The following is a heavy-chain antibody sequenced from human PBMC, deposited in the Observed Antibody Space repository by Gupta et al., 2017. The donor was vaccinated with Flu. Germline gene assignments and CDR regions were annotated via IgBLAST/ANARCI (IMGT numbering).Heavy chain of an antibody. V-gene: IGHV3-23*01. Sequence: EVQLLESGGGLVLPGGSLRLSWVASGFRFSAYALSWFRQAPGKGPGYVSAIGFAGSYYADSVKGRFTISRDNSKNTLYLQMDSLKGEDSAIYYCAKNSAKVAGSYYFDYWGQGILVTVSS. CDR1: GFRFSAYA. D-gene: IGHD6-19*01. CDR3: AKNSAKVAGSYYFDY. CDR2: IGFAGS. J-gene: IGHJ4*02.